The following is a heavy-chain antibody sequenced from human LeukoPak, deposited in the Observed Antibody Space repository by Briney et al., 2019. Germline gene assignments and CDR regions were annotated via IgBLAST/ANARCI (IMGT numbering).Heavy chain of an antibody. J-gene: IGHJ5*02. CDR1: GVSISGSYYY. V-gene: IGHV4-30-4*07. Sequence: SETLSLTCAVSGVSISGSYYYWGWIRQPPGKGLEWIGYIYYSGSTYYNPSLKSRVTISVDTSKNQFSLKLSSVTAADTALYYCARESNYHGSGTGWFDPWGQGTLVTVSS. CDR3: ARESNYHGSGTGWFDP. CDR2: IYYSGST. D-gene: IGHD3-10*01.